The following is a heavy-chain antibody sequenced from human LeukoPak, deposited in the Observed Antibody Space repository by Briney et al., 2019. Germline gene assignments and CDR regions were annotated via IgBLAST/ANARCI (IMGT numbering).Heavy chain of an antibody. Sequence: ASVKVSCKASGYTFTGYYMHWVRQAPGQGLEWMGWINPNSGGTNYAQKFQGRVTMTRDTSISTAYMGLSRLRSDDTAVYYCARVFTMVRGVIISGGFGYWGQGTLVTVSS. CDR1: GYTFTGYY. CDR3: ARVFTMVRGVIISGGFGY. J-gene: IGHJ4*02. V-gene: IGHV1-2*02. CDR2: INPNSGGT. D-gene: IGHD3-10*01.